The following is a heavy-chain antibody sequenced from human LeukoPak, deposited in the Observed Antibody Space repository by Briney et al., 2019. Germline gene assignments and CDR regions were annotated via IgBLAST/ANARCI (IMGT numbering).Heavy chain of an antibody. J-gene: IGHJ4*02. D-gene: IGHD3-9*01. CDR2: INHSGST. V-gene: IGHV4-34*01. Sequence: PSETLSPTCAVYGGSFSGYYWSWIRQPPGKGLEWIGEINHSGSTNYNPSLKSRVTISVDTSKNQFSLKLSSVTAADTAVYYCARGLTVRRIDYWGQGTLVTVSS. CDR1: GGSFSGYY. CDR3: ARGLTVRRIDY.